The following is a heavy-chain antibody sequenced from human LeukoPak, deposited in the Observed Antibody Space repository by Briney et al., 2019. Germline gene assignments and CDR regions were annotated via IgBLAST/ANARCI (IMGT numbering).Heavy chain of an antibody. V-gene: IGHV3-9*01. Sequence: GGSLRLSCAASGFTFDDYAMHWVRQAPGKGLEWVSGIGWNSGSIGYADSVKGRFTISRDNAKTSLYLQMNSLRAEDTALYYCAKDLGPGSMATSPGFDYWGQGTLVTVSS. J-gene: IGHJ4*02. CDR1: GFTFDDYA. CDR2: IGWNSGSI. CDR3: AKDLGPGSMATSPGFDY. D-gene: IGHD5-24*01.